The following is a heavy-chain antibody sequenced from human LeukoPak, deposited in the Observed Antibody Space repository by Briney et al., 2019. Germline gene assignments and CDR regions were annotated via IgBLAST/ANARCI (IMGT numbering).Heavy chain of an antibody. D-gene: IGHD3-22*01. CDR2: ISGSGGST. Sequence: PGGSLRLSCAASGFTFSSYAMSWVRQAPGKGLEWVSAISGSGGSTYYADSVKGRFTISRDNSKNTLYLQMNSLRAEGTAVYYCAKGENYYDSSGYYPPQKNFDYWGQGTLVTVSS. V-gene: IGHV3-23*01. J-gene: IGHJ4*02. CDR3: AKGENYYDSSGYYPPQKNFDY. CDR1: GFTFSSYA.